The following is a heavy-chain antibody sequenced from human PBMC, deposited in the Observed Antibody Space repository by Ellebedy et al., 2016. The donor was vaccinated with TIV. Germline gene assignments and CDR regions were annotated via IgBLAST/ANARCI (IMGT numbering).Heavy chain of an antibody. CDR2: INPNSGGT. J-gene: IGHJ6*03. Sequence: ASVKVSXKASGYTFTGYYMHWVRQAPGQGLEWMGWINPNSGGTNYAQKFQGRVTMTRDTSISTAYMELSSLRSEDTAVYYCAFCDSCYTYYYYYMDVWGKGTTVTVSS. CDR3: AFCDSCYTYYYYYMDV. CDR1: GYTFTGYY. V-gene: IGHV1-2*02. D-gene: IGHD2-2*02.